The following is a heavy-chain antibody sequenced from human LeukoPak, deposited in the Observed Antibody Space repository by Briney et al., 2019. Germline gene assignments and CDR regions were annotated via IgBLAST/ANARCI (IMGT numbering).Heavy chain of an antibody. CDR1: GFTFSSYA. D-gene: IGHD2-2*01. CDR2: ISGSGGST. J-gene: IGHJ4*02. V-gene: IGHV3-23*01. Sequence: PGGSLRLSCAASGFTFSSYAMSWVRQAPGKGLEWVSAISGSGGSTYYADSVKGRFTISRDNSKNTLYLQMNSLRAEDTAVYYCAKEEGYCSSTSCYAGYDYFDYWGQGTLVTVSS. CDR3: AKEEGYCSSTSCYAGYDYFDY.